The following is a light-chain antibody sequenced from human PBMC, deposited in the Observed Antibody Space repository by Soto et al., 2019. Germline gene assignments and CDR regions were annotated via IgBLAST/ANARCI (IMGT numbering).Light chain of an antibody. CDR2: VNSDGSH. V-gene: IGLV4-69*01. J-gene: IGLJ2*01. Sequence: QSVLTQSPSASASLGASVKLTCTLSSGHSSYAIAWHQQQPEKGPRYLMNVNSDGSHSKGDGISDRFSGSSSGAERYLTISSLQSEDEAVYYCQTWGTAIVVFGGGTKLTVL. CDR3: QTWGTAIVV. CDR1: SGHSSYA.